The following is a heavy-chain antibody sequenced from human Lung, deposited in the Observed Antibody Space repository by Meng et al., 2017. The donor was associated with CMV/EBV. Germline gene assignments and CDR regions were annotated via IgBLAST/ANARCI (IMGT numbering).Heavy chain of an antibody. CDR1: GDSISSGEYF. D-gene: IGHD2-2*01. J-gene: IGHJ4*02. CDR3: ARGELLWDY. V-gene: IGHV4-30-4*01. Sequence: QVQVQESGPGPVTPSQTLSLTCTVSGDSISSGEYFWSWIRQPPGKGLEGIGYMDYRGSTFYNPSLKSRLTISVDTSKNQFSLKLSSVTAADTAVYFCARGELLWDYWGQGTLVTVSS. CDR2: MDYRGST.